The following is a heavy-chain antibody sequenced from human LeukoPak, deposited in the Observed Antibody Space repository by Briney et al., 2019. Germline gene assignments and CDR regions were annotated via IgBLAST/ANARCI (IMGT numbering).Heavy chain of an antibody. CDR2: INHSGST. CDR3: ARDFTLNLFDY. D-gene: IGHD1-14*01. CDR1: GGSFSGYY. Sequence: SETLSLTCAVYGGSFSGYYWSWIRQPPGKGLEWIGEINHSGSTNYNPSLKSRVTISVDTSKNQFSLKLSSVTAADTAVYYCARDFTLNLFDYWGQGTLVTVSS. V-gene: IGHV4-34*01. J-gene: IGHJ4*02.